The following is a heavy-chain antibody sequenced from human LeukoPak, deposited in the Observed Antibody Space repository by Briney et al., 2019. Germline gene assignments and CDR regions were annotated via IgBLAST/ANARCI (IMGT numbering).Heavy chain of an antibody. Sequence: GGSLRLSRAASGFTFSDYYMSWIRQAPGKGLEWVSYISSSGSTIYYADSVKGRFTISRDNAKNSLYLQMNSLRAEDTAVYYCASFMVRGVIRGRAFDIWGQGTMVTVSS. CDR1: GFTFSDYY. D-gene: IGHD3-10*01. J-gene: IGHJ3*02. CDR2: ISSSGSTI. CDR3: ASFMVRGVIRGRAFDI. V-gene: IGHV3-11*04.